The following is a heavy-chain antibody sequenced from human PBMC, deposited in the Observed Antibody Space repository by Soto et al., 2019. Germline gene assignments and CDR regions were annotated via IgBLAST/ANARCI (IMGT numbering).Heavy chain of an antibody. J-gene: IGHJ5*02. CDR3: ASLNLAFDP. CDR2: IYSSGST. CDR1: GASISSGDSF. Sequence: SETLSLTCTVSGASISSGDSFWSWIRQPPGKGREWIAYIYSSGSTYYNPSLKRRVAISIDTSKNQFSLNLSSLTAADTAVYYCASLNLAFDPWGQGTLVTGS. V-gene: IGHV4-30-4*01.